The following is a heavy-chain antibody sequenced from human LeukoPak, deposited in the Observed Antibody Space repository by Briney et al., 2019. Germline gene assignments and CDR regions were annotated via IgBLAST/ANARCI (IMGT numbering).Heavy chain of an antibody. Sequence: GESLKISCKGSGYSFTSYWIGWVRQMPGKGLEWMGIIYPGDSDTRYSPSFQGQVTISVDKSISSAYLQWSSLKASDTAMYYCARSEALGMGGYFYYYHMDVWGKGTTVTVSS. D-gene: IGHD3-16*01. CDR1: GYSFTSYW. CDR3: ARSEALGMGGYFYYYHMDV. CDR2: IYPGDSDT. J-gene: IGHJ6*03. V-gene: IGHV5-51*01.